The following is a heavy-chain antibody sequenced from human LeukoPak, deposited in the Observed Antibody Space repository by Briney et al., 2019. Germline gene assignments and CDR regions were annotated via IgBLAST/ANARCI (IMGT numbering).Heavy chain of an antibody. CDR1: GYTFTSYG. CDR2: ISAYNGNT. CDR3: AREGYCSGGSCYGYYYYGMDV. D-gene: IGHD2-15*01. V-gene: IGHV1-18*01. Sequence: EASVKVSCKASGYTFTSYGISWVRQAPGQGLEWMGWISAYNGNTNYAQKLQGRVTMTTDTSTSTAYMELRSLRSDDTAVYSCAREGYCSGGSCYGYYYYGMDVWGQGTTVTVSS. J-gene: IGHJ6*02.